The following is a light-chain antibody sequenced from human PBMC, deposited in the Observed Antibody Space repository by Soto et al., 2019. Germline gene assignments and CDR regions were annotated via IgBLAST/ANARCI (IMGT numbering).Light chain of an antibody. Sequence: ALTQPASVSGSPGQSITISCTGTSSDVGGYNYVSWHQQHPGKAPKLTIYDVSSRPSGVSNRFSASKSGNTASLTISGLQAEDEADYYCTSYTSSGTYVFGTGTKVTVL. CDR1: SSDVGGYNY. CDR2: DVS. J-gene: IGLJ1*01. V-gene: IGLV2-14*01. CDR3: TSYTSSGTYV.